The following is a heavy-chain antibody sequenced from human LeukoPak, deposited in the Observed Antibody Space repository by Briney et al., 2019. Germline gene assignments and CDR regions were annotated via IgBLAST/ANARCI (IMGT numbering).Heavy chain of an antibody. V-gene: IGHV3-11*04. CDR1: GFTFSDYY. Sequence: GGSLRLSCAASGFTFSDYYTSWIRQAPGKGLEWVSYISSSGSTIYYADSVKGRFTISRDNAKNSLYLQMNSLRAEDTAVYYCARAPPYGGNSVVDYWGQGTLVTVSS. CDR3: ARAPPYGGNSVVDY. J-gene: IGHJ4*02. CDR2: ISSSGSTI. D-gene: IGHD4-23*01.